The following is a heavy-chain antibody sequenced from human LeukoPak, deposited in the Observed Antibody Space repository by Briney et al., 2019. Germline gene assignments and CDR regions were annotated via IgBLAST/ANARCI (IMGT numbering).Heavy chain of an antibody. CDR2: IWHDGSNE. CDR1: GFTFRAYG. CDR3: ARNDGDDWYFDL. J-gene: IGHJ2*01. D-gene: IGHD4-17*01. Sequence: GGSLRLSCAASGFTFRAYGMHWVPQAPGKGLEWVAVIWHDGSNEYYADSVKGRFTISRDNSKNTLYLQMNSLRVEDTAVYYCARNDGDDWYFDLWGRGTVVTVSS. V-gene: IGHV3-33*01.